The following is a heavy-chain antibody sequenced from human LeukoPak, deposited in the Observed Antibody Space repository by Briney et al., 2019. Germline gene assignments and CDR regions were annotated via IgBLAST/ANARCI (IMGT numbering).Heavy chain of an antibody. J-gene: IGHJ2*01. V-gene: IGHV3-23*01. Sequence: GGSLRLSCAASGFTVSSNYMSWVRQAPGKGLEWVSSISASGGGTVYADSVKGRVTISRDNSKNTLYLQMHSLRAEDTAVYSCAKNLLGSEAFSWYFDLWGRGTLVTVSS. CDR1: GFTVSSNY. CDR3: AKNLLGSEAFSWYFDL. CDR2: ISASGGGT. D-gene: IGHD1-26*01.